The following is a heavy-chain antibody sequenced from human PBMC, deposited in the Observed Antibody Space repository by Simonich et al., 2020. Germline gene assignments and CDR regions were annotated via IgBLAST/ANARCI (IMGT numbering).Heavy chain of an antibody. CDR1: GFTFSSYW. V-gene: IGHV3-7*01. J-gene: IGHJ3*02. D-gene: IGHD3-9*01. CDR3: ACLGTGDAFDI. CDR2: IKQEGSEK. Sequence: EVQLVESWGGLVQPGGSLRLSCAASGFTFSSYWMSWVRQAPGKGLEWVANIKQEGSEKYNVDSVKGRFTISRDNAKNSLYLQMNSLRAEDTAVYYCACLGTGDAFDIWGQGTMVTVSS.